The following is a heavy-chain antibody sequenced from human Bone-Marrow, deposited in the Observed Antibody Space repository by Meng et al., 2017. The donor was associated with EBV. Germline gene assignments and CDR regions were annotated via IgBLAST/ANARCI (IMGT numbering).Heavy chain of an antibody. CDR1: RFNFSSYW. J-gene: IGHJ4*02. CDR2: TNENGRIT. Sequence: AELVWFGGFLFQPGGSLRLSCAASRFNFSSYWMYWVRQAPGKGLEWVSRTNENGRITTYADSVKGRFTISRDNTKNTLYLQMNSLRDEDTAVYFCSRDLVGSYDDWGQGTLVTVSS. V-gene: IGHV3-74*01. D-gene: IGHD6-25*01. CDR3: SRDLVGSYDD.